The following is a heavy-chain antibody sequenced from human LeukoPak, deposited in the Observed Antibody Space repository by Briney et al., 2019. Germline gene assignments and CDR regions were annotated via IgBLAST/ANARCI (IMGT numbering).Heavy chain of an antibody. CDR1: GYTFTSYG. CDR2: INAGNGNT. V-gene: IGHV1-3*03. Sequence: ASVKVSCKASGYTFTSYGISWVRQAPGQRLEWMGWINAGNGNTKYSQEFQGRVTITRDISASTTYMELSSLRSEDMAVYYCARGWAVAGTPFFDYWGQGTLVTVSS. D-gene: IGHD6-19*01. J-gene: IGHJ4*02. CDR3: ARGWAVAGTPFFDY.